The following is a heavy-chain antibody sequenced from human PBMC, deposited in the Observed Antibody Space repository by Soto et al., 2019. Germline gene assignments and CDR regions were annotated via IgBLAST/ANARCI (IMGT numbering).Heavy chain of an antibody. J-gene: IGHJ4*02. V-gene: IGHV1-24*01. CDR2: FDPEDGET. CDR3: AMWSGYYTPTFDY. CDR1: GYTLTELS. D-gene: IGHD3-3*01. Sequence: QVQLVQSGAEVKKPGASVKVSCKVSGYTLTELSMHWVRQAPGKGLEWMGGFDPEDGETIYAQKYQGRVSMNEDTSTDTAYMELSSLRSEDTAVYYCAMWSGYYTPTFDYWGQGTLVTVSS.